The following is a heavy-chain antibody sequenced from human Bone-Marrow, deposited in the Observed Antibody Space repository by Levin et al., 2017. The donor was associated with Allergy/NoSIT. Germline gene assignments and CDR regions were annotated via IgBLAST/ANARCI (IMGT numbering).Heavy chain of an antibody. Sequence: VASVKVSCKASGYTFTAYYIHWVRQAPGQGLEWMGWISPNSGGPNYAQKFQGRVTVTRDTSISTVYLELARLRSDDTAVYYCARIGYDSSGYYYKAFDIWGQGTMVIVSS. V-gene: IGHV1-2*02. CDR3: ARIGYDSSGYYYKAFDI. D-gene: IGHD3-22*01. CDR1: GYTFTAYY. CDR2: ISPNSGGP. J-gene: IGHJ3*02.